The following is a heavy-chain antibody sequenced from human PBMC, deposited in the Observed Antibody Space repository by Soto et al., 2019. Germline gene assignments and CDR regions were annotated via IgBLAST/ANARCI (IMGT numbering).Heavy chain of an antibody. D-gene: IGHD6-13*01. CDR3: ARPRRLSSRSWYYFDY. V-gene: IGHV4-39*01. CDR2: IYYSGST. CDR1: GGSISSSSYY. J-gene: IGHJ4*02. Sequence: QLQLQESGPGLVKPSETLSLTCTVSGGSISSSSYYWGWIRQPPGKGLEWIGSIYYSGSTYYNPSLKSRVTISADTSKNQCALKLSSVTAADTAVYYCARPRRLSSRSWYYFDYWGQGTLVTVSS.